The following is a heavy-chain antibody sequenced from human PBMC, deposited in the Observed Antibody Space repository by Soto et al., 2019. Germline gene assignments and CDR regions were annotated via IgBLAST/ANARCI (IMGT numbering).Heavy chain of an antibody. CDR3: ARDWVGIAAAGPSVWYGMDV. D-gene: IGHD6-13*01. V-gene: IGHV4-31*03. J-gene: IGHJ6*02. Sequence: SETLSLTCTVSGGSISSGGYYWSWIRQHPGKGLEWIGYIYYSGSTYYNPSLKSRVTISVDTSKNQFSLKLSSVTAADTAVYYCARDWVGIAAAGPSVWYGMDVWGQGTTVTVSS. CDR1: GGSISSGGYY. CDR2: IYYSGST.